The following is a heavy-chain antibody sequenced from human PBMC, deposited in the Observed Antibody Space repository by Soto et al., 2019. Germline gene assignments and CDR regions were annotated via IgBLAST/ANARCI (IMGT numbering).Heavy chain of an antibody. J-gene: IGHJ6*02. CDR3: ARIQLWSYYGMDV. D-gene: IGHD5-18*01. Sequence: EVQLVESGGGLVQPGGSLRLSCAASGFTFSSYWMSWVRQAPGKGLEWVANIKQDGSEKYYVDSVKGRFTISRDNAKNSLYLQMNSLRAEDTAVYYCARIQLWSYYGMDVWGQGTTVTVSS. CDR2: IKQDGSEK. CDR1: GFTFSSYW. V-gene: IGHV3-7*01.